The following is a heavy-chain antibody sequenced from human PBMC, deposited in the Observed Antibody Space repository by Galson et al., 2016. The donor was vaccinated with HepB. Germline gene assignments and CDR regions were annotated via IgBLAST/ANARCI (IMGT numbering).Heavy chain of an antibody. CDR2: ISTYSGNT. V-gene: IGHV1-18*01. Sequence: SVKVSCKASGYTFNTYGISWVRQAPGQGLEWMGWISTYSGNTNYAQKLQGRVTMTTDTSTNTAYMELRSLRSDDTAVYYCARDSEWWDWGQGTLVIVSS. CDR1: GYTFNTYG. CDR3: ARDSEWWD. J-gene: IGHJ4*02. D-gene: IGHD2-15*01.